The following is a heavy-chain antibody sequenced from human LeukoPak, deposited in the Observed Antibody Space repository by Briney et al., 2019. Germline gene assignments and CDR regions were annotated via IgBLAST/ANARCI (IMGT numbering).Heavy chain of an antibody. CDR2: INWNGGST. D-gene: IGHD4-17*01. V-gene: IGHV3-20*04. Sequence: GGSLRLSCAASGFTLDDYGMSWVRQPPGKGLEWVSGINWNGGSTGYADSVKGRFTISRDNAKNSLYLQMNSLRAEDTALYYCARTTVTTWGENYYYYYMDVWGKGTTVTVSS. J-gene: IGHJ6*03. CDR3: ARTTVTTWGENYYYYYMDV. CDR1: GFTLDDYG.